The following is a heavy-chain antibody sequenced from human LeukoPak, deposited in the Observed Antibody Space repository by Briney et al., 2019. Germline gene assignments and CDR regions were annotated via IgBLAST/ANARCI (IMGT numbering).Heavy chain of an antibody. J-gene: IGHJ3*02. V-gene: IGHV4-34*01. D-gene: IGHD6-13*01. Sequence: SETLSLTCAVYGGSFSGYYWSWIRQPPGKGLEWIGEINHSGSTNYNPSPKSRVTISVDTSKNQFSLKLSSVTAADTAVYYCAREQQLAERPLDAFDIWGQGTMVTVSS. CDR3: AREQQLAERPLDAFDI. CDR2: INHSGST. CDR1: GGSFSGYY.